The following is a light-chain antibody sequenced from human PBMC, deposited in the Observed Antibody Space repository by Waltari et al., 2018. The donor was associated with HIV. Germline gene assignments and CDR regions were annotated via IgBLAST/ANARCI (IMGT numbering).Light chain of an antibody. CDR1: QSVDSNY. J-gene: IGKJ4*01. CDR3: QQYGTSPLT. V-gene: IGKV3-20*01. Sequence: IVLTQSPGTLSLSPGERATLSCRASQSVDSNYLAWYQQKPGQAPRLLIYAASSRPTGIPDRFSGSGSGTDFILTISSLEPEDFAVYSCQQYGTSPLTFGGGTKVEIK. CDR2: AAS.